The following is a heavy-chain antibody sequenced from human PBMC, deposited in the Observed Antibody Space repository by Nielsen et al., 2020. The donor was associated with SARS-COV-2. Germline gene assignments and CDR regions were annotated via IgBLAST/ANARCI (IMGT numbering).Heavy chain of an antibody. D-gene: IGHD3-9*01. J-gene: IGHJ6*02. CDR1: GYTFTSYY. CDR3: ARENVLRYFDWSYYYYGMDV. V-gene: IGHV1-46*01. CDR2: INPSGGST. Sequence: ASVKVSCKASGYTFTSYYLHWVRQAPGQGLEWMGIINPSGGSTSYAQKFQGRVTMTRDTSTSTVYMELSSLRSEDTAVYYCARENVLRYFDWSYYYYGMDVWGQGTTVTVSS.